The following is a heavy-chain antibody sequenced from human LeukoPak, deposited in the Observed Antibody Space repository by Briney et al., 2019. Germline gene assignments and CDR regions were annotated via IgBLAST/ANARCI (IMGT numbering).Heavy chain of an antibody. Sequence: GGSLRLSCAASEFTVSSNYMSWVRQAPGKGLEWVSVIYSGGSTYNADSVKGRFTISRDSSKNTLYLQMNSLRAEDTAVYYCARIAVAGLNFDFWGQGTLVTASS. CDR2: IYSGGST. V-gene: IGHV3-66*01. CDR1: EFTVSSNY. J-gene: IGHJ4*02. CDR3: ARIAVAGLNFDF. D-gene: IGHD6-19*01.